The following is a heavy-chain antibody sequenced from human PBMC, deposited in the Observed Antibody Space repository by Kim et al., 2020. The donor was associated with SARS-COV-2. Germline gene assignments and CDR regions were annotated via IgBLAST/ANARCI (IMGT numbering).Heavy chain of an antibody. V-gene: IGHV4-34*01. J-gene: IGHJ5*02. D-gene: IGHD6-13*01. CDR1: GGSFSGYY. CDR3: ARAGYSSSWYGFRGWFDP. Sequence: SETLSLTCAVYGGSFSGYYWSWIRQPPGKGLEWIGEINHSGSTNYNPSLKSRVTISVDTSKNQFSLKLSSVTAADTAVYYCARAGYSSSWYGFRGWFDPWGRGTLVTVSS. CDR2: INHSGST.